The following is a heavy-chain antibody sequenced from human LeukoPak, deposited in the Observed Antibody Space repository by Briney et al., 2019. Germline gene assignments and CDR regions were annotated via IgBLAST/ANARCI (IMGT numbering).Heavy chain of an antibody. D-gene: IGHD3-22*01. J-gene: IGHJ4*02. CDR3: ARRYYYDSSGYYTLSEFDY. V-gene: IGHV4-4*02. Sequence: PSETLSLTCAVSGGSISSSNWWSWARQPPGKGLEWIGEIYHSGSTNYNPSLKSRVTISVDKSKNQFSLKLSSVTAADTAVYYCARRYYYDSSGYYTLSEFDYWGQGTLVTVSS. CDR1: GGSISSSNW. CDR2: IYHSGST.